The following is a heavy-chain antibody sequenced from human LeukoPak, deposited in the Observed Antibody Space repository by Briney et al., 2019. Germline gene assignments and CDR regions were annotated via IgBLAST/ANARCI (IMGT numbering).Heavy chain of an antibody. CDR3: AKRSGDSYFLDS. V-gene: IGHV3-23*01. J-gene: IGHJ4*02. D-gene: IGHD2-15*01. CDR1: GFIFSRYA. CDR2: ISGSGGST. Sequence: GGSLRLSCAASGFIFSRYAMTWVRQAPGKGLEWVSSISGSGGSTDYADSVKGRFTISRDTSKSTLYLQMSSLRAEDTAVYYCAKRSGDSYFLDSWGQGTLVTVSS.